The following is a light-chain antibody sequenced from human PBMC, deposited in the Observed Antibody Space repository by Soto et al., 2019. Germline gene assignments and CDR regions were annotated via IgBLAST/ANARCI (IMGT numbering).Light chain of an antibody. CDR1: SSNIGAGYD. CDR2: GNS. J-gene: IGLJ2*01. Sequence: QSVLTQPPSVSGAPGQRVTISCTGSSSNIGAGYDVHWYQQLPGTAPKLLIYGNSNRPSGVPDRSGTSASLAITGLQAEDEAEYCCQSYDSSLSGLVFGGGTQLTVL. V-gene: IGLV1-40*01. CDR3: QSYDSSLSGLV.